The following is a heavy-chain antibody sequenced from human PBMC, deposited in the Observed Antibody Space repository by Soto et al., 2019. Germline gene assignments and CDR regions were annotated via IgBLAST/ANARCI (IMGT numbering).Heavy chain of an antibody. CDR1: GGSISSSSYY. Sequence: QLQLQESGPGLVKPSETLSLTCTVSGGSISSSSYYWGWIRQPPGKGLEWIGSIYYSGSTYYNPSLKSRFTTAVDTSKHQFSLKLSSVTAEATAVYYCRVWDGDASFYYYYGMDVWGQGTTVTVSS. D-gene: IGHD4-17*01. CDR2: IYYSGST. V-gene: IGHV4-39*01. CDR3: RVWDGDASFYYYYGMDV. J-gene: IGHJ6*02.